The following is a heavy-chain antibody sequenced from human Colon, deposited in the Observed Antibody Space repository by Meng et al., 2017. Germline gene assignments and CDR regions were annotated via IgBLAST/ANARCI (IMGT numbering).Heavy chain of an antibody. V-gene: IGHV3-48*03. Sequence: GGSLRLSCAASGFTFSSYEMNWVRQAPGKGLEWVSYISSSRSTIYYADSVKGRFTISRDNAKNSLYLQLNSLRAKDTAVYYCARRSGPYDILTGYYLPKLDYYYGMDVWGQGTTVTVSS. J-gene: IGHJ6*02. D-gene: IGHD3-9*01. CDR2: ISSSRSTI. CDR3: ARRSGPYDILTGYYLPKLDYYYGMDV. CDR1: GFTFSSYE.